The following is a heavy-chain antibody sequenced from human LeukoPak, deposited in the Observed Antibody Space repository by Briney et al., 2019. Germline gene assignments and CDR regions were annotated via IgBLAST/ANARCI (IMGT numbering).Heavy chain of an antibody. CDR2: MNPNSGNT. CDR3: ARAPSGCSSTSCYTNYYYGMDV. D-gene: IGHD2-2*02. Sequence: ASVKVSCKASGYTFTGYYMHWVRQATGRGLEWMGWMNPNSGNTGYAQKFQGRVTMTRNTSISTAYMELSSLRSEDTAVYYCARAPSGCSSTSCYTNYYYGMDVWGQGTTVTVSS. V-gene: IGHV1-8*02. J-gene: IGHJ6*02. CDR1: GYTFTGYY.